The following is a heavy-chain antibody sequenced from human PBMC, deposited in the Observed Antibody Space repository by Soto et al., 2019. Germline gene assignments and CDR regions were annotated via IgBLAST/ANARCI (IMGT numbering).Heavy chain of an antibody. D-gene: IGHD6-19*01. CDR3: AKDRLAVARGGMDV. V-gene: IGHV3-23*01. CDR1: GITFNIYA. Sequence: GGSLRLSCAASGITFNIYAMNWVRQAPGKGLQWVSSISGSGGNTDYADSVKGRFTISRDNSKNTFYLQMNGLKAEDTAVYYCAKDRLAVARGGMDVWGQGTTVTGSS. CDR2: ISGSGGNT. J-gene: IGHJ6*02.